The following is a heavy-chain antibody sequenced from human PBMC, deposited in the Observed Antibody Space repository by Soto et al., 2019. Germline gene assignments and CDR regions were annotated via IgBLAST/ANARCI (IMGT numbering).Heavy chain of an antibody. J-gene: IGHJ4*02. CDR2: IYYSGST. V-gene: IGHV4-31*03. Sequence: PSETLSLTCTVSGGSISSGGYYWSWIRQHPGKGLEWIGYIYYSGSTYYNPSLKSRVTISVDTSKNQFSLKLSSVTAADTAVDYCARSSQSTVTTFDYCGQGTLVSASS. D-gene: IGHD4-17*01. CDR3: ARSSQSTVTTFDY. CDR1: GGSISSGGYY.